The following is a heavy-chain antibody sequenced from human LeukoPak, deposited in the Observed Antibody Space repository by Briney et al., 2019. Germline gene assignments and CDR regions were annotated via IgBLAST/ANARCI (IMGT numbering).Heavy chain of an antibody. CDR2: IIPIFGTA. CDR1: GGTFSSYA. Sequence: SVTVSCKASGGTFSSYAISWVRQAPGQGLEWMGGIIPIFGTANYAQKFQGRVTITADESTSTAYMELSSLRSEDTAVYYCARPSDIVVVPAAVDAFDIWGQGTMVTVSS. D-gene: IGHD2-2*01. J-gene: IGHJ3*02. CDR3: ARPSDIVVVPAAVDAFDI. V-gene: IGHV1-69*13.